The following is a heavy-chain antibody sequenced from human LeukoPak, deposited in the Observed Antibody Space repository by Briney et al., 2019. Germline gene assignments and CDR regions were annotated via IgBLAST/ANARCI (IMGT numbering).Heavy chain of an antibody. CDR1: GFTLSSYN. D-gene: IGHD2/OR15-2a*01. CDR3: ARGKTSQNIVTRKTYNWFDP. V-gene: IGHV3-21*01. CDR2: ISSSSDYI. Sequence: PGGSLRLSCAASGFTLSSYNMNWVRQAPGKGLEWVSSISSSSDYIYYADSVKGRFTISRDNAKNSLYLQMKSLRAEDTAVYYCARGKTSQNIVTRKTYNWFDPWGQGTLVTVSS. J-gene: IGHJ5*02.